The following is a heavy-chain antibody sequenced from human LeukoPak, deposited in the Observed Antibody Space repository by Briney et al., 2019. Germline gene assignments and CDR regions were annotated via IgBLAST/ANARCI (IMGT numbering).Heavy chain of an antibody. CDR3: AREEVDDAFDI. J-gene: IGHJ3*02. Sequence: GASVKVSCKASGYTFTSYYMHWVRQAPAQGLEWVGRINPNSGGTNYAQKSQGRVTMTRDTSISTAYMELSRLRSDDTAVYYCAREEVDDAFDIWGQGTMVTVSS. CDR2: INPNSGGT. V-gene: IGHV1-2*06. CDR1: GYTFTSYY. D-gene: IGHD1-26*01.